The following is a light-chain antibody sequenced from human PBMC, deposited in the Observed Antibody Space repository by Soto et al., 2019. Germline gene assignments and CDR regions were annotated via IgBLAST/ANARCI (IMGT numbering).Light chain of an antibody. V-gene: IGKV1-27*01. Sequence: DIQMTQSPSSLSVSVGDRVTITCRACQGISNYLAWYQQKPGKVPKLLIYAASTLQSGVPSRFSGSGSGTDFTLTISSLQPEDVATYYCQKYNSAPRAFGQGTKVEIK. J-gene: IGKJ1*01. CDR1: QGISNY. CDR3: QKYNSAPRA. CDR2: AAS.